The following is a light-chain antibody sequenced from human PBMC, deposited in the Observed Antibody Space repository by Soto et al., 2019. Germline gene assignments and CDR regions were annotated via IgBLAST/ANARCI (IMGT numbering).Light chain of an antibody. Sequence: DIVMTQSPDSLAVSLGERATIDCKSSQSVLYNSDNRNYLAWYQKKPGQPPKLLFYCASTRESGVPDRFSGSGSGTDFTLTIRSLQAEDVAVYYCQQYYSTPPTFGQGTRVEIK. CDR3: QQYYSTPPT. J-gene: IGKJ1*01. V-gene: IGKV4-1*01. CDR1: QSVLYNSDNRNY. CDR2: CAS.